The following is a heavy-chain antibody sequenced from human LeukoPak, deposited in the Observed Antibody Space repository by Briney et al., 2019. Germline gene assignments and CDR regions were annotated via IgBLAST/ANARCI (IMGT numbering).Heavy chain of an antibody. CDR1: GLSFSSFA. J-gene: IGHJ5*02. CDR3: AKDLKIVPNWFDP. CDR2: IRGNGET. D-gene: IGHD2-2*01. V-gene: IGHV3-23*01. Sequence: PGGSLRLSCAASGLSFSSFAMSWVRQGPARGLEWVSSIRGNGETFYADSVKGRFTISRDNSKNTLYLQMNSLRAEDTAVYYCAKDLKIVPNWFDPWGQGTLVTVSS.